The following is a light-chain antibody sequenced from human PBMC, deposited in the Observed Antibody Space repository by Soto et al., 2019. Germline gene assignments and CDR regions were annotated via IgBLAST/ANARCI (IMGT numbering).Light chain of an antibody. CDR1: QSISSW. Sequence: DIPMTQSPSTLSASVGDRVTITCRASQSISSWLAWYQQKPGKAPKLLIYDASRLESGVPSRFSGSGSGTEFTLTISSLQPDDFATYYCQQYNSYPWTFGQGTKVEIK. CDR3: QQYNSYPWT. J-gene: IGKJ1*01. CDR2: DAS. V-gene: IGKV1-5*01.